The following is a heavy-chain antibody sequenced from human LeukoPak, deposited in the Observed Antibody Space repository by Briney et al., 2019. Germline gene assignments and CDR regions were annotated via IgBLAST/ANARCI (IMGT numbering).Heavy chain of an antibody. J-gene: IGHJ4*02. CDR2: ISSSSSYI. CDR1: GFTFSSYS. CDR3: AKDSGPNGDYFWFGDPRWGAPPS. D-gene: IGHD3-10*01. V-gene: IGHV3-21*04. Sequence: PGGSLRLSCAASGFTFSSYSMTWVRQAPGKGLEWVSSISSSSSYIYYADSVKGRFTISRDNAKNSLYLQMKSLRAEDTAVYYCAKDSGPNGDYFWFGDPRWGAPPSWGQGTLVTVSS.